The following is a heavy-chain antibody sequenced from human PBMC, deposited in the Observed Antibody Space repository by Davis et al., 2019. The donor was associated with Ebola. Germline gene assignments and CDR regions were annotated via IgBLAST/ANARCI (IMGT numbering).Heavy chain of an antibody. D-gene: IGHD2-2*02. Sequence: GRFTISRDDAKNSLYLQMNSLRDEDTAVYYCARDGARDIVVVPAAIGYYMDVWGKGTTVTVSS. V-gene: IGHV3-48*02. CDR3: ARDGARDIVVVPAAIGYYMDV. J-gene: IGHJ6*03.